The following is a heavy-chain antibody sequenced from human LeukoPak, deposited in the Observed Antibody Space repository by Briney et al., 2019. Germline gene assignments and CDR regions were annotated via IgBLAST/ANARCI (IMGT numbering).Heavy chain of an antibody. D-gene: IGHD3-3*02. J-gene: IGHJ6*04. Sequence: GGSLRLSCVSSGFTIGTAWMSWVRQAPGKGLEWLGHIKSEGEGATTDYAAPAKGRFAISRDDSKNMIYLQMSSLKMDDTAIYYCIAHFPYFYGFDVWGKGTTVTVSS. V-gene: IGHV3-15*01. CDR2: IKSEGEGATT. CDR3: IAHFPYFYGFDV. CDR1: GFTIGTAW.